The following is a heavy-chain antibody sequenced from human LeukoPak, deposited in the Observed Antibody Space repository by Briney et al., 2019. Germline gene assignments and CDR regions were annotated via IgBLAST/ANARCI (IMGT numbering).Heavy chain of an antibody. Sequence: SGGSLRLSCVASGXTFSSYWMHWVRQAPGKGLVWVSRINSDGSSTTYADSVKGRFTISRDNAENTLYLQMNSLRAEDTAMYYCARQYSYDSSGYYPWDYWGQGTLVTVSS. CDR1: GXTFSSYW. CDR3: ARQYSYDSSGYYPWDY. V-gene: IGHV3-74*01. CDR2: INSDGSST. D-gene: IGHD3-22*01. J-gene: IGHJ4*02.